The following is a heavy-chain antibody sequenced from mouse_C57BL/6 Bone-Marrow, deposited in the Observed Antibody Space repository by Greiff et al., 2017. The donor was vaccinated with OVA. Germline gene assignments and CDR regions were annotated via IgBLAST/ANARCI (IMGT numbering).Heavy chain of an antibody. Sequence: QVQLQQSGPELVKPGASVKISCKASGYAFSSSWMNWVKQRPGKGLEWIGRIYPGDGDTNYNGKFKGKATLTADKSSSTAYMQLSSLTSEDSAVYFCARTAGTYYFDYWGQGTTLTVSS. J-gene: IGHJ2*01. CDR3: ARTAGTYYFDY. D-gene: IGHD4-1*01. CDR1: GYAFSSSW. CDR2: IYPGDGDT. V-gene: IGHV1-82*01.